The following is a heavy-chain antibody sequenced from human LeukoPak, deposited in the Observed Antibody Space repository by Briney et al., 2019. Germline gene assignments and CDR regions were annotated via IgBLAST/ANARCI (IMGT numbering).Heavy chain of an antibody. D-gene: IGHD5-12*01. CDR3: ARGRSTGYPYYFEY. V-gene: IGHV1-8*03. CDR1: GYTFTSYD. J-gene: IGHJ4*02. CDR2: MNPNSGST. Sequence: GASVKVSCKASGYTFTSYDINWVRQATGQGLAWMGWMNPNSGSTGYAQKFQGRVTITRNTSISTAYMELSGLRSEDTAVYYCARGRSTGYPYYFEYWGQGTLGTVSS.